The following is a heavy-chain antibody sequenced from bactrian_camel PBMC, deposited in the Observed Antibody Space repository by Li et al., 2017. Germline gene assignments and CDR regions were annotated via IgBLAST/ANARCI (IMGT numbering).Heavy chain of an antibody. CDR2: IGPGGRT. D-gene: IGHD6*01. CDR1: GYTGTGY. J-gene: IGHJ4*01. CDR3: AAGFAMLVRWLLVENEYTS. V-gene: IGHV3S67*01. Sequence: LVESGGGSVQAGGSLGLSCVLYGYTGTGYWGWFRQAPGKEREGVAAIGPGGRTIYADSVKDRFSISQDNAKNTLYLQMNSLKPEDTAQYYCAAGFAMLVRWLLVENEYTSWGQGTQVTVS.